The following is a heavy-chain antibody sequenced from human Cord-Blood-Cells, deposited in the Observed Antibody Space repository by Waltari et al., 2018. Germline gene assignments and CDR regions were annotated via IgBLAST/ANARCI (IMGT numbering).Heavy chain of an antibody. V-gene: IGHV1-8*03. CDR2: MNPNSGNT. CDR3: ALGYSGYDDAFDI. D-gene: IGHD5-12*01. CDR1: GYTFTSYD. Sequence: QVQLVQSGAEVKKPGASVKVSCKASGYTFTSYDINWVRQATGQGLEWKVWMNPNSGNTGYAQKFQGRVTITRNTSISTAYMELSSLRSDDTAVYYCALGYSGYDDAFDIWGQGTMVTVSS. J-gene: IGHJ3*02.